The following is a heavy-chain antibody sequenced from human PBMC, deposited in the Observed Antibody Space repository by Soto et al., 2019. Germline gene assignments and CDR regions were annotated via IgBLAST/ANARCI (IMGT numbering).Heavy chain of an antibody. CDR3: AKDGASGSYPPYYSYGMDV. CDR1: GFTFSSYA. CDR2: ISGSGGNA. J-gene: IGHJ6*02. D-gene: IGHD1-26*01. Sequence: EVQLLESGGGLVQPGGSLRLSCAASGFTFSSYAMSWVRQAQGKGLEWVSTISGSGGNAYYADSVKGPFTISRDNSKNTLRLPMTSLRADDTAVYYCAKDGASGSYPPYYSYGMDVWGQGTTVTVSS. V-gene: IGHV3-23*01.